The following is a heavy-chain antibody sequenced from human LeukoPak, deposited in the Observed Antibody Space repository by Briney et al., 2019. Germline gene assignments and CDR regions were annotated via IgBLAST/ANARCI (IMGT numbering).Heavy chain of an antibody. D-gene: IGHD3-10*01. V-gene: IGHV3-33*01. J-gene: IGHJ4*02. CDR1: GFTFSSYA. CDR2: IWYDGSNK. Sequence: QPGRSLRLSCAASGFTFSSYAMHWVRQAPGKGLEWVAVIWYDGSNKYYADSVKGRFTISRDNSKNTLYLQMNSLRVEDSALYYCAREMGSVYFDYWGQGTLVTVSS. CDR3: AREMGSVYFDY.